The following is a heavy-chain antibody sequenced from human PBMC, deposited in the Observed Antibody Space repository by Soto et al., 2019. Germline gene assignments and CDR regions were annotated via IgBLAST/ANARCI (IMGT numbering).Heavy chain of an antibody. Sequence: GASVKVSCKASGGTFSSYAISWVRQAPGQGLEWMGGIIPIFGTANYAQKFQGRVTITADESTSTAYMELSSLRSEDTAVYYCAREQVRANFTIAAACFDYWGQGTLVTVSS. CDR3: AREQVRANFTIAAACFDY. D-gene: IGHD6-13*01. J-gene: IGHJ4*02. CDR2: IIPIFGTA. CDR1: GGTFSSYA. V-gene: IGHV1-69*13.